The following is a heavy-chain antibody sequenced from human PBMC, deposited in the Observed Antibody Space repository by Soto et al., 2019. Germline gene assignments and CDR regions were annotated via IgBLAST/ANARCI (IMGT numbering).Heavy chain of an antibody. J-gene: IGHJ2*01. CDR2: ISYDGSNK. Sequence: APNKGVEWVAGISYDGSNKCYVDSVKGRFTISRDNSKNTLYLQMNSLRAEDTAFYFFQEEEGILVVLPVSALLLKRSSDL. V-gene: IGHV3-30*03. CDR3: QEEEGILVVLPVSALLLKRSSDL. D-gene: IGHD1-20*01.